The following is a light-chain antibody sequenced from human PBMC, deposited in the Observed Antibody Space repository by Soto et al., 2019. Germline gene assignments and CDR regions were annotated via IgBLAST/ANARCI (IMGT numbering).Light chain of an antibody. CDR2: GAS. CDR3: LHHYTFPLA. J-gene: IGKJ4*01. V-gene: IGKV1-17*03. CDR1: QGINNY. Sequence: PSGIGADVRSRFTITHRESQGINNYLVWFQQKPGRVPKRLISGASRLQPGVPSRFSGSGFGTEFTLTISSLQPEDFATYYCLHHYTFPLAFGGGTKVDIK.